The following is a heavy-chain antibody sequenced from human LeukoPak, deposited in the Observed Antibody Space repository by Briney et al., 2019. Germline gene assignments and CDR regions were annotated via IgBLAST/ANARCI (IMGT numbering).Heavy chain of an antibody. D-gene: IGHD5-18*01. CDR3: ARRRKIQLWPSGGGDAFDI. CDR1: GFTFSTYA. Sequence: GGSLRLSCAASGFTFSTYAMSWVRQAPGKGLEWVSAISSSGGSTYYADSVKGRFTISRDNSKNTLYLQMNSLRAEDTAIYYCARRRKIQLWPSGGGDAFDIWGQGTMVTVSS. CDR2: ISSSGGST. V-gene: IGHV3-23*01. J-gene: IGHJ3*02.